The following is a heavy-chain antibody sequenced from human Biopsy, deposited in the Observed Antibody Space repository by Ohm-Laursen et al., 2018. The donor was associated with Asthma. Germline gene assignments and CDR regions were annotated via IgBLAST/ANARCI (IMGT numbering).Heavy chain of an antibody. CDR1: GGTFNTYV. D-gene: IGHD2-15*01. J-gene: IGHJ4*02. Sequence: ASSVKVSCKSLGGTFNTYVIGWARQAPGQGIGWMGGIDSVFGTTTYPQKFQDRVTITADDSTSTVYMELSSLRSEDTAVYYCARKAGSCISSTCYSLDFWGQGTLVTVSS. CDR3: ARKAGSCISSTCYSLDF. V-gene: IGHV1-69*01. CDR2: IDSVFGTT.